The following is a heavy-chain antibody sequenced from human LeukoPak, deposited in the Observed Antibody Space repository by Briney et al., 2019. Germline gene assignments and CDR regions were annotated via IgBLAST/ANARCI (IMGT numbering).Heavy chain of an antibody. CDR1: GGSFSGYY. CDR3: ATTGYSSGWYGFDY. V-gene: IGHV4-34*01. Sequence: SETLSLTCAVYGGSFSGYYWSWIRQPPGKGLEWIGEINHSGSTNYNPSLKSRVTISVDTSKNQSSLKPSSVTAADTAVYYCATTGYSSGWYGFDYWGQGTLVTVSS. D-gene: IGHD6-19*01. CDR2: INHSGST. J-gene: IGHJ4*02.